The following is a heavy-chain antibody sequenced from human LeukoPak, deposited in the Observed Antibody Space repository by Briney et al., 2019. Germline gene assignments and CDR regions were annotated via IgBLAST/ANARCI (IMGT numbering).Heavy chain of an antibody. J-gene: IGHJ4*02. CDR1: GFTFSNYA. CDR2: ISGSDGST. D-gene: IGHD1-26*01. Sequence: QTGGSLRLSCAASGFTFSNYAMSWVRQAPGKGLEWVSAISGSDGSTNYADSVKGRFTISRDNSKNTLYLQMNSLRAEDTAVYYCARDRVGATLYFDYWGQGTLVTVSS. CDR3: ARDRVGATLYFDY. V-gene: IGHV3-23*01.